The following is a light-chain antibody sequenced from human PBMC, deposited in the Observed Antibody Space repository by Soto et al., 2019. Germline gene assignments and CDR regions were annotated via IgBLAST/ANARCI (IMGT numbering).Light chain of an antibody. J-gene: IGKJ1*01. CDR1: QSVDIN. CDR2: GAS. Sequence: EIVLTQSPGTLSVSPGDRVTLSCRASQSVDINLAWYQQRAGQAPRLLIYGASTRAPGFPARFSGSGSGTEFTLTISSLQPDDFATYYCQHYNSYSEAFGQGTKVDIK. V-gene: IGKV3-15*01. CDR3: QHYNSYSEA.